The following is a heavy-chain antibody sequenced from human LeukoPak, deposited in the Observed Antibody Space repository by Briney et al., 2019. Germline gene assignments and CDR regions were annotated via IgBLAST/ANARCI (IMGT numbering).Heavy chain of an antibody. J-gene: IGHJ4*02. V-gene: IGHV3-23*01. CDR1: GFTFSSYA. D-gene: IGHD3-22*01. CDR3: ARDQYYYESSGLIYPDY. Sequence: PGGSLRLSCAASGFTFSSYAMSWVRQAPGKGLEWVSAISGSGGSTYYADSVKGRFTISRDNSKNTLYLQMNSLRAEDTAVYYCARDQYYYESSGLIYPDYWGQGTLVTVSS. CDR2: ISGSGGST.